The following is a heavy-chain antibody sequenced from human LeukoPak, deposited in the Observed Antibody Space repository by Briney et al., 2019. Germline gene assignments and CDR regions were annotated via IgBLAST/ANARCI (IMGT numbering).Heavy chain of an antibody. J-gene: IGHJ3*02. CDR1: GGSISSGSYY. CDR3: ARGYDPSRDAFDI. Sequence: SQTLSLTCTVSGGSISSGSYYWSWIRQPAGKGLEWIGRIYASGSTNYNPSLKSRVTISVDMSKNQFSLKLSSVTAADTDVYYCARGYDPSRDAFDIWAQGTMVTVSS. CDR2: IYASGST. V-gene: IGHV4-61*02. D-gene: IGHD3-22*01.